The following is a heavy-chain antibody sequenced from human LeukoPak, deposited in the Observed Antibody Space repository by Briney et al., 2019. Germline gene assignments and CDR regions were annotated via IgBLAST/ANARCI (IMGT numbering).Heavy chain of an antibody. D-gene: IGHD6-13*01. Sequence: GRSLRLSCAASGFTFSSYGMHWVRQAPGKGLEWVAVIWYDGSNKNYADSVRGRFTISRDNSKNTLYLQMNSLRAEDTAVYYCARDPAAGYSSYYFDYWGQGTLVTVSS. CDR2: IWYDGSNK. CDR1: GFTFSSYG. CDR3: ARDPAAGYSSYYFDY. V-gene: IGHV3-33*01. J-gene: IGHJ4*02.